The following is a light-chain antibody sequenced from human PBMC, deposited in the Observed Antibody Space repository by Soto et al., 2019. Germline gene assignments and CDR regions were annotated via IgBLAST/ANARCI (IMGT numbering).Light chain of an antibody. CDR2: KTS. V-gene: IGKV1-5*03. Sequence: DIQRTQSPSTLSASVGDRVTITCRASQSVNRWLAWYQQKPGGAPKLLISKTSVLENGVPSRFSGSGSGTEFTLTISSLQPDDFATYYCQHYNSYSEAFGQGTKVDIK. CDR3: QHYNSYSEA. J-gene: IGKJ1*01. CDR1: QSVNRW.